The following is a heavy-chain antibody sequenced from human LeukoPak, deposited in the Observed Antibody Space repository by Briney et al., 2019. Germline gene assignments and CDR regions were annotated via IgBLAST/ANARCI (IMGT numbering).Heavy chain of an antibody. CDR1: GFNFSIYA. Sequence: GGSLRLSCAASGFNFSIYAMSWVRQAPGKGLEWVSGLSGSGRSTYYADSVKGRVTISRDNSNNTVFLQINSLRDEDTAVYYCAKAPRSRICSTLDYWGQGTLVTVSS. CDR2: LSGSGRST. CDR3: AKAPRSRICSTLDY. V-gene: IGHV3-23*01. J-gene: IGHJ4*02. D-gene: IGHD3-10*02.